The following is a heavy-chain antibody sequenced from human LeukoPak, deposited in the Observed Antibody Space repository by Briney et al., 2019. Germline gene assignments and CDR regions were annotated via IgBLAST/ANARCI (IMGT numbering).Heavy chain of an antibody. Sequence: QPGGSLRLSCAASGFTFTTYVMSGVRQAPGKGLEWVSSITGSGGTTFYADSVKGRFTISRDNSKNTLFLQMNRLRDEDTAVYCCAGEVHFWPWGQGTLVTVSS. CDR1: GFTFTTYV. J-gene: IGHJ5*02. V-gene: IGHV3-23*01. D-gene: IGHD3-3*02. CDR3: AGEVHFWP. CDR2: ITGSGGTT.